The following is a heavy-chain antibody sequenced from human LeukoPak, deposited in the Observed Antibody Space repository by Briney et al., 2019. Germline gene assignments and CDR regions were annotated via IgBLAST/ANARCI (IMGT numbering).Heavy chain of an antibody. J-gene: IGHJ4*02. Sequence: ASVKVSCKXSGYTFTSYGISWVRQAPGQGLEWMGWISAYNDNTNYAQNLQDRVSMTTDTSRTTAYMELRSLRSDDTAVYYCARDRITMFGVVPPFLDYWGQGTLVTVSS. CDR2: ISAYNDNT. CDR1: GYTFTSYG. V-gene: IGHV1-18*01. CDR3: ARDRITMFGVVPPFLDY. D-gene: IGHD3-3*01.